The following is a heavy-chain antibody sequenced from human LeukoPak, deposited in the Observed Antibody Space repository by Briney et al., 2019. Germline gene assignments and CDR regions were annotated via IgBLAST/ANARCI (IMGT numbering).Heavy chain of an antibody. CDR3: ARGVTVPYSSGWYFVPISNWFDP. D-gene: IGHD6-19*01. Sequence: SETLSLTCSVSGGSISSGSYYWNWIRQPAGKGLEWIGRIYKTGSTNYNPSLKSRVTISVDTSKNQFSLKLSSVTAADTAVYYCARGVTVPYSSGWYFVPISNWFDPGAREPWSPSPQ. CDR1: GGSISSGSYY. V-gene: IGHV4-61*02. CDR2: IYKTGST. J-gene: IGHJ5*02.